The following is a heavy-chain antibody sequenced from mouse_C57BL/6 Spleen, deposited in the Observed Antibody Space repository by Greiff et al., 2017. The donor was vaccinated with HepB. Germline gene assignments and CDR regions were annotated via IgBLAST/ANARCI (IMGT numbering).Heavy chain of an antibody. CDR3: AKQSQKGNFDV. D-gene: IGHD6-2*01. CDR1: GYTFTSYW. Sequence: VQLQQPGAELVKPGASVKLSCKASGYTFTSYWMQWVKQRPGQGLEWIGEIDPSDSYTNYNQKFKGKATLTVDTSSSTAYMQLSSLTSEDSAVYYCAKQSQKGNFDVWGTGTTVTVSS. V-gene: IGHV1-50*01. J-gene: IGHJ1*03. CDR2: IDPSDSYT.